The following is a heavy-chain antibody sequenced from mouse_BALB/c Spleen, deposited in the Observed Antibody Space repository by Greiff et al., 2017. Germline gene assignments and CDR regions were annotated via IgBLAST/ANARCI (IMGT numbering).Heavy chain of an antibody. CDR1: GFTFSSFG. D-gene: IGHD2-1*01. Sequence: DVQLVESGGGLVQPGGSRKLSCAASGFTFSSFGMHWVRQAPEKGLEWVAYISGGSSTIYYADTVKGRFTISRDNPKNTLFLQMTSLRSEDTAMYYCARSGNSYAMDYWGQGTSVTVSS. J-gene: IGHJ4*01. CDR3: ARSGNSYAMDY. V-gene: IGHV5-17*02. CDR2: ISGGSSTI.